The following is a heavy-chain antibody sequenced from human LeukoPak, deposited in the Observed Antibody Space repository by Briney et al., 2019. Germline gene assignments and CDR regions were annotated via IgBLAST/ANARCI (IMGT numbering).Heavy chain of an antibody. D-gene: IGHD4-23*01. CDR1: GFTLSSYG. CDR3: AKVYGGNGNDAFDT. V-gene: IGHV3-30*18. CDR2: ILYDGSNK. J-gene: IGHJ3*02. Sequence: GGSLRLSCAASGFTLSSYGMHWVRQAPGKGLEWVALILYDGSNKYYADSVKGRFTISRDNSKNTLYLQMNSLRAEDTAVYYCAKVYGGNGNDAFDTWGQGTMVTVSS.